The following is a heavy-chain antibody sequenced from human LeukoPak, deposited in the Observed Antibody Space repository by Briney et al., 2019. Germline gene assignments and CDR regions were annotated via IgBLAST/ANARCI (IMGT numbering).Heavy chain of an antibody. V-gene: IGHV3-7*05. J-gene: IGHJ5*02. CDR2: INKDGSEK. CDR1: GFTFSSSW. D-gene: IGHD6-19*01. CDR3: ARCDMAGTGRFDP. Sequence: GGSLRLSCTASGFTFSSSWMNWVRQAPGKGLEWVACINKDGSEKYYVDSVKGRFTISRDNAKNSLYLQMDTLRADDTAIYYCARCDMAGTGRFDPWGQGTLVTVSS.